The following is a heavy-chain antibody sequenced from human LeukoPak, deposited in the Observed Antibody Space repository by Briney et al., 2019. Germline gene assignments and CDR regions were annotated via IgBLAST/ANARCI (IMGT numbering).Heavy chain of an antibody. J-gene: IGHJ5*02. CDR2: IYHSGNT. D-gene: IGHD6-19*01. CDR1: GYSISSAYY. Sequence: SETLSLTCAVSGYSISSAYYWGWIRQPPGKGLEWIWSIYHSGNTYYNPSLKSRVTISIDKAKNQFSLKVTSVTAADTAVYYCARAQRASGWYVWFDPWGQGTLVTVSS. V-gene: IGHV4-38-2*01. CDR3: ARAQRASGWYVWFDP.